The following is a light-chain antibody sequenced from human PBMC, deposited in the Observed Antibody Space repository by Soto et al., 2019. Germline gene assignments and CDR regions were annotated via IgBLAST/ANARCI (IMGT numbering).Light chain of an antibody. CDR2: EVN. V-gene: IGLV2-8*01. CDR3: SSSAGTNTLL. Sequence: QSALTQPPSASGSPGQSVTISCTGTNSDVGTSNYVSWYQQHPGKAPKLLIHEVNKRPSGVPDRFSGSKSGNTASLTVSGLQAEDEAEYYCSSSAGTNTLLFGIGTKVTVL. J-gene: IGLJ1*01. CDR1: NSDVGTSNY.